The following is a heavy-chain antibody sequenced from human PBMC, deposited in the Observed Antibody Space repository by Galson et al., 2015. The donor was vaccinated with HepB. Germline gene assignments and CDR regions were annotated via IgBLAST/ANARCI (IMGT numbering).Heavy chain of an antibody. CDR1: GFTFDDYA. Sequence: SLRLSCAASGFTFDDYAMHWVRQAPGKGLEWVSGISWNSGSIGYADSVKGRFTISRDNAKNSLYLQMNSLRAEDTALYYCAKDLRFGDPAGGMDVWGQGTTVTVSS. D-gene: IGHD3-10*01. V-gene: IGHV3-9*01. CDR2: ISWNSGSI. J-gene: IGHJ6*02. CDR3: AKDLRFGDPAGGMDV.